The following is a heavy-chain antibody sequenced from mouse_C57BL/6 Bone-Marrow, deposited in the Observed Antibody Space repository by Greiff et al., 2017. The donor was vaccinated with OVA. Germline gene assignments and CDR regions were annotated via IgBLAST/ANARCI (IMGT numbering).Heavy chain of an antibody. V-gene: IGHV1-19*01. J-gene: IGHJ4*01. Sequence: VQLQQSGPVLVKPGASVKMSCKASGYTFTDYYMNWVKQSHGKSLEWIGVINPYNGGTSYNQKFKGKATLTVDKSSSTAYMELNSLTSEDSAVYYCAREGNWDVDAMDYWGQGTSVTVSS. CDR3: AREGNWDVDAMDY. CDR2: INPYNGGT. CDR1: GYTFTDYY. D-gene: IGHD4-1*01.